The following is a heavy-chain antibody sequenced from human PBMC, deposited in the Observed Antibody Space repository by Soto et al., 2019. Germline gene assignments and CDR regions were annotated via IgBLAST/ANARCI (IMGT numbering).Heavy chain of an antibody. D-gene: IGHD4-17*01. CDR1: GFTFSSYS. J-gene: IGHJ6*02. CDR2: ISSSSSYI. CDR3: ARLVEGYDYGDYQPYGMDV. V-gene: IGHV3-21*01. Sequence: GGSLRLSCAASGFTFSSYSMNWVRQAPGKGLEWVSSISSSSSYIYYADSVKGRFTISRDNAKNSLYLQMNSLRAEDTAVYYCARLVEGYDYGDYQPYGMDVWGQGTTVTVSS.